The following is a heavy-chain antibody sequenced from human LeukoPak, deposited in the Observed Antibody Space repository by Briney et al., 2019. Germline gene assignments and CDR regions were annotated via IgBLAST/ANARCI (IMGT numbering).Heavy chain of an antibody. Sequence: ASVKVSCKASGFDFTSYGISWVRQAPGQGLEWMGWMSAYNGNTHYAQKLQGRVTMTTDTSASTAYMELRSLTSDDTAVYYCAREPKSLGDLFFIDYWGQGTLVTVSS. CDR3: AREPKSLGDLFFIDY. D-gene: IGHD3-16*01. CDR1: GFDFTSYG. CDR2: MSAYNGNT. V-gene: IGHV1-18*01. J-gene: IGHJ4*02.